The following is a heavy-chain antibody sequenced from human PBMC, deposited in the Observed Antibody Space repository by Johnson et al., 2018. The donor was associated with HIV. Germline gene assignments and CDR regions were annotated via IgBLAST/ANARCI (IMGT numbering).Heavy chain of an antibody. V-gene: IGHV3-64*04. CDR2: ISSYGSST. CDR1: GFTFSSYA. CDR3: AREGMIVVGTAFDI. J-gene: IGHJ3*02. Sequence: QVQLVESGGGLVQPGGSLRLSCAVSGFTFSSYAMHWVRQAPGKGLEYVSAISSYGSSTSYADSVKGRFTISRDNAKNTLYLQMNSLRAEDTAVYYCAREGMIVVGTAFDIWGQGTMVTVSS. D-gene: IGHD3-22*01.